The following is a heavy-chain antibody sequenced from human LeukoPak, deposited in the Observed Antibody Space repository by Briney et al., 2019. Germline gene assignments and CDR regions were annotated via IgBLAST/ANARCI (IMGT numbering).Heavy chain of an antibody. CDR3: ARDLSSYGHLNHFYY. D-gene: IGHD5-18*01. V-gene: IGHV4-31*03. CDR2: IYYSGST. J-gene: IGHJ4*02. CDR1: GVSINSGAYY. Sequence: SQTLSLTCTVSGVSINSGAYYWSWIRQHPGKGLEWIGHIYYSGSTYYKSSLKSRISISVDTSKNQFSLKVSSVTAEDTAVYYCARDLSSYGHLNHFYYWGQGSLVTVSS.